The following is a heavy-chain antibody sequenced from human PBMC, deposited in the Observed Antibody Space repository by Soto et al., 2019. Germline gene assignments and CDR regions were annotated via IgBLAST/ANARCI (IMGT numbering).Heavy chain of an antibody. V-gene: IGHV4-59*11. CDR1: GVSIDGHF. D-gene: IGHD2-15*01. CDR2: IYHTVNT. Sequence: PSETLSLTCTVSGVSIDGHFWSWIRQAPGKGPELVGYIYHTVNTNYNPALKRRVTISMDTSKNQLSLQLTSVTAADTAVYYCARSKYTVVNALDICGQGTMVTV. CDR3: ARSKYTVVNALDI. J-gene: IGHJ3*02.